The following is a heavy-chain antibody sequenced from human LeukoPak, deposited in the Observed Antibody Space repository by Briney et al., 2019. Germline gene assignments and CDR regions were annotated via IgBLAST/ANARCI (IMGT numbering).Heavy chain of an antibody. CDR2: ISYDGSIK. Sequence: GGPLSLSCAASGLTFRSYGMHWVRKAQGKGLGWVAVISYDGSIKHYADSVKGRFTISRDNFKNTVYLQLHSLRAEDTAVYYCAKVVVHIYGMDVWGQGTTVTVSS. CDR3: AKVVVHIYGMDV. D-gene: IGHD3-22*01. CDR1: GLTFRSYG. J-gene: IGHJ6*02. V-gene: IGHV3-30*18.